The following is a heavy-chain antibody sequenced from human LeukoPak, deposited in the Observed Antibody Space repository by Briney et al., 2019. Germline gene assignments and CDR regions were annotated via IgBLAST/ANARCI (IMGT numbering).Heavy chain of an antibody. CDR3: ARGYCSSGSRLTSQFFQH. CDR1: GYSFTSYW. D-gene: IGHD2-15*01. Sequence: GESLKISCKGSGYSFTSYWIGWVRQMPGKGLEWMGIIYPGDSETRYSPSFQGQVTMSADKSITTAYLQWSSLKASDTAMYYCARGYCSSGSRLTSQFFQHWGQGTLVTVSS. J-gene: IGHJ1*01. V-gene: IGHV5-51*01. CDR2: IYPGDSET.